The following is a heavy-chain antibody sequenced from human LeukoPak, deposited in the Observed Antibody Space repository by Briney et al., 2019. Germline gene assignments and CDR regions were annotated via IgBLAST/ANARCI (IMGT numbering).Heavy chain of an antibody. J-gene: IGHJ6*03. CDR1: GFTFSSYG. V-gene: IGHV3-30*02. Sequence: PGESLRLSCAASGFTFSSYGMHWVRQAPGKGLEWVAFIRYDGSNKYYADSVKGRFTISRDNSKNTLYLQMNSLRAEDTAVYYCAKDQGGYLYQYYMDVWGKGTTVTVSS. D-gene: IGHD2-15*01. CDR2: IRYDGSNK. CDR3: AKDQGGYLYQYYMDV.